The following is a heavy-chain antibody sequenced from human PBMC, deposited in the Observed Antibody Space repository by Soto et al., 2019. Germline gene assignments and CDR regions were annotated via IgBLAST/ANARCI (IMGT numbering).Heavy chain of an antibody. CDR1: GGSISSSSYY. Sequence: SGTLSLTCTVSGGSISSSSYYWGWIRQPPGKGLEWIGSIYYSGSTYYNPSLKSRVTISVDTSKNQFSLKLSSVTAADTAVYYCATEYYYDSSGYNNWGQGTLVTVSS. D-gene: IGHD3-22*01. CDR3: ATEYYYDSSGYNN. CDR2: IYYSGST. V-gene: IGHV4-39*01. J-gene: IGHJ4*02.